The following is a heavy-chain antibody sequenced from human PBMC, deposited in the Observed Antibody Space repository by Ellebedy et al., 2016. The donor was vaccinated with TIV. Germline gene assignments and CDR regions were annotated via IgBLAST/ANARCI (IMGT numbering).Heavy chain of an antibody. CDR2: ISSSSSYI. V-gene: IGHV3-21*04. J-gene: IGHJ6*02. CDR1: GFTFSNAW. Sequence: GGSLRLSCAASGFTFSNAWMSWVRQAPGKGLEWVSSISSSSSYIYYADSVKGRFTISRDNAKNSLYLQMNSLRSEDTAVYYCARKRPDYYYYGMDVWGQGTTVTVSS. CDR3: ARKRPDYYYYGMDV.